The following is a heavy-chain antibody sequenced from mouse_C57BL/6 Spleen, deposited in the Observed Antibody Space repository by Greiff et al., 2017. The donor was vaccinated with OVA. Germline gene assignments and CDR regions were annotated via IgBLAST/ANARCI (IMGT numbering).Heavy chain of an antibody. CDR3: AKGYYYGSSYYAMDY. CDR1: GFTFSDYG. Sequence: DVKLVESGGGLVKPGGSLKLSCAASGFTFSDYGMHWVRQAPEKGLEWAAYISSGSSTIYYADTVKGRFTISRDNAKNTLFLQMTSLRSEDTARYYCAKGYYYGSSYYAMDYWGQGTSVTVSS. V-gene: IGHV5-17*01. CDR2: ISSGSSTI. D-gene: IGHD1-1*01. J-gene: IGHJ4*01.